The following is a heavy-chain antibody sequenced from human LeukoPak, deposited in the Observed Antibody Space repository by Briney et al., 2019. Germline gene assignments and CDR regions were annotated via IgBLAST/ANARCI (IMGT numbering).Heavy chain of an antibody. CDR1: GFTFSSYD. Sequence: GGSLRLSCAASGFTFSSYDMHWVRQATGKGLEWVSAIGAAGDTYYPGSVKGRFTISRENAKNSLYLQMNSLRAGDTAVYYCARGWGSGSYRSPRLDYWGQGTLVTVSS. D-gene: IGHD3-10*01. CDR3: ARGWGSGSYRSPRLDY. J-gene: IGHJ4*02. V-gene: IGHV3-13*04. CDR2: IGAAGDT.